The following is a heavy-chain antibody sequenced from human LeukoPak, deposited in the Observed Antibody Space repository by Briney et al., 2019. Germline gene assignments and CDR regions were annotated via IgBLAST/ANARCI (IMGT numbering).Heavy chain of an antibody. J-gene: IGHJ5*02. CDR2: INHSGST. CDR1: GGSFSGYY. CDR3: ASWGLQYLDP. D-gene: IGHD4-4*01. Sequence: SETLSLTCAVYGGSFSGYYWSLIRQPPGKGLEWIGEINHSGSTNYNPSLKSRVTISVDTSKNQFSLKLSSVTAADTAVYYCASWGLQYLDPWGQGTLVTVSS. V-gene: IGHV4-34*01.